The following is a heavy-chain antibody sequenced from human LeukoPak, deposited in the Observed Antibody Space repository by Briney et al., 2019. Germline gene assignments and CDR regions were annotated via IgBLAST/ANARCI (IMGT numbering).Heavy chain of an antibody. D-gene: IGHD6-19*01. Sequence: GGSLRLSCAASGFTFSSYGMHWVRQAPGKGLEWVAFIRYDGSNKYYADSVKGRFTISRDNSKNTLYLQMNSLRAEDTAVYYCAKDRPLAPYSSGWYGGYYFDYWGQGTLVIVSS. J-gene: IGHJ4*02. CDR2: IRYDGSNK. V-gene: IGHV3-30*02. CDR1: GFTFSSYG. CDR3: AKDRPLAPYSSGWYGGYYFDY.